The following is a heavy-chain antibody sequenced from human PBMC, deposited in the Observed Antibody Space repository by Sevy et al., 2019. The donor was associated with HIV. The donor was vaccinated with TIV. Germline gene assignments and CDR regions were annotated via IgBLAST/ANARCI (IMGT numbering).Heavy chain of an antibody. CDR2: IRQDGSEA. V-gene: IGHV3-7*01. D-gene: IGHD1-26*01. CDR3: VRDQEVGAIILDS. J-gene: IGHJ4*02. CDR1: GFNFRNFW. Sequence: GGSLRLSCVASGFNFRNFWMSWVRQAPGKGLECVADIRQDGSEAYYVDSVKGRFTISRDKAKNSLYLQMISLRDEDTVMYFCVRDQEVGAIILDSWGQGTPVTASS.